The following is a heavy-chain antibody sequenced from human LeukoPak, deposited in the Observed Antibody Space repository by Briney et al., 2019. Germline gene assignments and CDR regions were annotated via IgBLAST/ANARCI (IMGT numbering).Heavy chain of an antibody. D-gene: IGHD2-15*01. CDR3: ARDRPSSGGSWSYDAFDI. Sequence: SETLSLTCTVSGGSISSYYWSWIRQPPGKGLEWIGEIYHSGSTNYNPSLKSRVTISVDKSKNQFSLKLSSVTAADTAVYYCARDRPSSGGSWSYDAFDIWGQGTMVTVSS. V-gene: IGHV4-59*12. CDR1: GGSISSYY. CDR2: IYHSGST. J-gene: IGHJ3*02.